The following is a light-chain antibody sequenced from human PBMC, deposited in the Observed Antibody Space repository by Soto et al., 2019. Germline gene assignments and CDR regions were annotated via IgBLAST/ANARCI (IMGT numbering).Light chain of an antibody. CDR1: QAISSY. CDR2: GAS. J-gene: IGKJ1*01. Sequence: ELVLKPPPAHLYVSQAASLTLPCRASQAISSYLAWYQQRPGQAPRLLIYGASSRATGIPARFSGSGSGTDFTLTISSLQSEDFAVYYCQQYYNSPRTFGQGTKVDIK. V-gene: IGKV3-15*01. CDR3: QQYYNSPRT.